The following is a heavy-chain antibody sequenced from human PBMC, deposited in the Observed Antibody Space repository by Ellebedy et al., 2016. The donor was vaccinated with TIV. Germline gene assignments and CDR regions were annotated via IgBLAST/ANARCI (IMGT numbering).Heavy chain of an antibody. CDR3: GRDAVTGNGRWDWLDP. CDR2: ISYDGSNK. CDR1: GFTFSSYA. Sequence: GESLKISCAASGFTFSSYAMHWVRQAPGKGLEWVAVISYDGSNKYYADSVKGRFTISRDNSRNTLYLQMNSLRADDSAIYYCGRDAVTGNGRWDWLDPWGRGSLVTVSS. D-gene: IGHD2-21*02. J-gene: IGHJ5*02. V-gene: IGHV3-30-3*01.